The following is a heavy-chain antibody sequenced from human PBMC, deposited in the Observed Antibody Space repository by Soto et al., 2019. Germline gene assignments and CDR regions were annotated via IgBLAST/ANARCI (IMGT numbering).Heavy chain of an antibody. Sequence: ASVKVSCKASGYTFTSYDINWVRQATGQGLEWMGWMNPNSKTYYSQKFQGRVTITRDTSASTAYMELSSLRSEDTAVYYCARAVAVPADFDYWGQGTLVTVSS. CDR2: MNPNSKT. J-gene: IGHJ4*02. CDR1: GYTFTSYD. CDR3: ARAVAVPADFDY. V-gene: IGHV1-8*01. D-gene: IGHD6-19*01.